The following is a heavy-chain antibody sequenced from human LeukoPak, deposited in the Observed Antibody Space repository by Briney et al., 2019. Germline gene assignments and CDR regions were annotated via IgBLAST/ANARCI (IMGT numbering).Heavy chain of an antibody. D-gene: IGHD3-22*01. Sequence: GASVKVSCKASGYTFTSYGIGWVRQAPGQGLEWMGWISAYNGYTKYAEKLQGRVTMTTDTSTSTAYMELRSLRSDDTAVYYCARAKYDSSGYYWFDPWGQGTLVTVPS. CDR1: GYTFTSYG. J-gene: IGHJ5*02. V-gene: IGHV1-18*01. CDR3: ARAKYDSSGYYWFDP. CDR2: ISAYNGYT.